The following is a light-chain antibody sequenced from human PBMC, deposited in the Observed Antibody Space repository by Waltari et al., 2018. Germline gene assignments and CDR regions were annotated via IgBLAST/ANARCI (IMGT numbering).Light chain of an antibody. V-gene: IGKV1-8*01. Sequence: AIRLTQSPSSIAASTGDKVTITCRASQGVSSYLAWYQQKPGRAPKLLLAASSPLQPDVPSRFGGSGSVTDFSHTISCLQSEDFASYFCQQYYSYPGTFGQGTRVEV. CDR1: QGVSSY. CDR2: ASS. J-gene: IGKJ1*01. CDR3: QQYYSYPGT.